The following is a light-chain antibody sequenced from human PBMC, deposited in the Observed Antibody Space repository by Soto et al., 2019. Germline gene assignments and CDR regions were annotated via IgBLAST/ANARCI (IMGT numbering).Light chain of an antibody. V-gene: IGKV3-15*01. CDR3: QQYNTWPYT. CDR2: GAS. Sequence: EIVMTQSPATLSVSPGERATVSCRASQSVRNKVVWYQQKPGQAPRLLIYGASTRAADIPARFSASGSGTEFALSISRLHSEDFAVYYCQQYNTWPYTFGQGTKLEIK. CDR1: QSVRNK. J-gene: IGKJ2*01.